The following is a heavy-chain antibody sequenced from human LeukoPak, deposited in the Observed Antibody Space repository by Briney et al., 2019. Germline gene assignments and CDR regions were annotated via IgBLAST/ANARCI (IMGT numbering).Heavy chain of an antibody. CDR3: ARHGGGWSFDY. Sequence: SETLSLTCTVSGASISSYYWSWIRQPPGKGLEWIAYIYDSGSTNYNPSLKSRVTTSVDTSKTQFSLMLSSVTAADTAVYFCARHGGGWSFDYWGQGTLVTVSS. CDR2: IYDSGST. CDR1: GASISSYY. V-gene: IGHV4-59*08. J-gene: IGHJ4*02. D-gene: IGHD6-19*01.